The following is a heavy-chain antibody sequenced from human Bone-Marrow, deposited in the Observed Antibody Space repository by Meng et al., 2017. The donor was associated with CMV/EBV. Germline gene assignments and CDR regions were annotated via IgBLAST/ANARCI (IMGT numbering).Heavy chain of an antibody. CDR2: IKSKTDGGTT. J-gene: IGHJ6*02. D-gene: IGHD2-2*02. CDR1: GFTFSNAW. Sequence: GESLKISCAASGFTFSNAWMSWVRQAPGKGLEWVGRIKSKTDGGTTDYAAPVKGRFTISRDNSKNTLYLQMNSLRAEDTAVYYCAKDGPRCSSTSCYRRIYDYYYGMDVWGQGTTVTVSS. CDR3: AKDGPRCSSTSCYRRIYDYYYGMDV. V-gene: IGHV3-15*01.